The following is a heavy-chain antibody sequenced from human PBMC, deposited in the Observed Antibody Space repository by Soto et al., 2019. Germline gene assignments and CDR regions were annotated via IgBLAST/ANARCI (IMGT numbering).Heavy chain of an antibody. CDR1: GFTFSSYA. CDR2: ISGSGGST. CDR3: AKAVIPNRYYFDY. Sequence: EVQLLESGGGSVQPGGSLRLSCAASGFTFSSYAMNWVRQAPGKGLEWVSAISGSGGSTYYADSVKGRFTISRDNSKNTLYLQMSSLRAEDTAVYYCAKAVIPNRYYFDYWGQGTLVTVSS. V-gene: IGHV3-23*01. D-gene: IGHD3-22*01. J-gene: IGHJ4*02.